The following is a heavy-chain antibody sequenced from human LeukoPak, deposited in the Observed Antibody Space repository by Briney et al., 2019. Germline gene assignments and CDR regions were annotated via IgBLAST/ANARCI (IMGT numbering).Heavy chain of an antibody. CDR3: ARSHPNPSASSGSYSPFDY. V-gene: IGHV4-59*01. D-gene: IGHD1-26*01. CDR2: IYYSGST. J-gene: IGHJ4*02. Sequence: NPSETLSLTCTVSSGSISSYYWSWIRQPPGKGLEWIGYIYYSGSTNYNPSLKSRVTISIDTSKNQFSLKLSSVTAADTAVYYCARSHPNPSASSGSYSPFDYWGQGTLDTVSS. CDR1: SGSISSYY.